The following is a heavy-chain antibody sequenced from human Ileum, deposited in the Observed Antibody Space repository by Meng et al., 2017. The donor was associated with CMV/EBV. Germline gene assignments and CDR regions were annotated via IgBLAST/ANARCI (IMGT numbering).Heavy chain of an antibody. CDR3: ESDRRSSNWFDP. CDR2: INPSGGST. V-gene: IGHV1-46*01. Sequence: ASVNVSCKASGYTFTSYYMHWVRQAPGQGLEWMGIINPSGGSTSYAQKFQGRVTMTRDTSTCTVYMELSSLRSEDTAVYYCESDRRSSNWFDPWGQGTLVTVSS. J-gene: IGHJ5*02. CDR1: GYTFTSYY.